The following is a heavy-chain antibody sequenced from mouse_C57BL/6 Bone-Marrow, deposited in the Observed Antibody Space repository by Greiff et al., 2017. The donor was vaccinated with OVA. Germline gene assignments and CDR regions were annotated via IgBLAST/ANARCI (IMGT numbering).Heavy chain of an antibody. V-gene: IGHV5-6*01. Sequence: EVKVVESGGDLVKPGGSLKLSCAASGFTFSSYGMSWVRQTPDKRLEWVATISSGGSYTYYPDSVKGRFTISRDNAKNTLYLQMSSLKSEDTAMYYCARHVGTGYYYGSRPAWFAYWGQGTLVTVSA. CDR2: ISSGGSYT. CDR1: GFTFSSYG. D-gene: IGHD1-1*01. J-gene: IGHJ3*01. CDR3: ARHVGTGYYYGSRPAWFAY.